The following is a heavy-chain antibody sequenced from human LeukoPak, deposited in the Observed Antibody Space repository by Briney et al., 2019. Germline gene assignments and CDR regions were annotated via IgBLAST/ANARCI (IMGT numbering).Heavy chain of an antibody. V-gene: IGHV3-7*01. CDR1: GFTFSNAW. CDR3: ARGKSGRGITMVRGVITYYYYYMDV. D-gene: IGHD3-10*01. Sequence: PGGSLRLSCAASGFTFSNAWMSWVRQAPGKGLEWVANIKQDGSDKYYVDSVKGRFTISRDNAKNSLYLQMNTLRAEDTAVYYCARGKSGRGITMVRGVITYYYYYMDVWGKGTTVTVSS. CDR2: IKQDGSDK. J-gene: IGHJ6*03.